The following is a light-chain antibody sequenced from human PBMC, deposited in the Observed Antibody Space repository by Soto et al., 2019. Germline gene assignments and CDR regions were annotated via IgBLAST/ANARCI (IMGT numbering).Light chain of an antibody. V-gene: IGLV2-14*01. J-gene: IGLJ1*01. Sequence: QSALTQPASVSGSPGQSITISCTGTSSDVGGYNYVSWYQQHPGKAPKLMIYEVSNRPSGVSNRFSGSKSGNTASLTISGLQAEVEADYYCTSYTSSITYVFGTGTKLTVL. CDR3: TSYTSSITYV. CDR2: EVS. CDR1: SSDVGGYNY.